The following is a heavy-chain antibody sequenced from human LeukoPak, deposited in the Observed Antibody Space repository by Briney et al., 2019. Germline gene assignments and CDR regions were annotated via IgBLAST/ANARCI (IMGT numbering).Heavy chain of an antibody. D-gene: IGHD6-19*01. Sequence: PSETLSLTCAVSGYSISSGYYWGWIRQPPGKGLEWIVSIYHSGSTYYNPSLKSRVTISVDTSKNQFSLKLSSETAADTSLFFCARRLVYSSGWYRNDAFDIWGQGTMVTVSS. CDR3: ARRLVYSSGWYRNDAFDI. J-gene: IGHJ3*02. CDR2: IYHSGST. CDR1: GYSISSGYY. V-gene: IGHV4-38-2*01.